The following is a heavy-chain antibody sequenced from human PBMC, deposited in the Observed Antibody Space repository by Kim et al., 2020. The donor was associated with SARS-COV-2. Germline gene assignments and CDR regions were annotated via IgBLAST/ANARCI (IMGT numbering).Heavy chain of an antibody. Sequence: GGSLRLSCAASGFAFHAFTMHWVRQRPGRGLEWVSLIGWDGRVTSYTDSVEGRFTISRDNSKNSLYLQMNSLRTEDTALYYCAKELDCSGGDCWSYFDYWGQGSLVTVSS. CDR2: IGWDGRVT. J-gene: IGHJ4*02. CDR1: GFAFHAFT. CDR3: AKELDCSGGDCWSYFDY. V-gene: IGHV3-43*01. D-gene: IGHD2-15*01.